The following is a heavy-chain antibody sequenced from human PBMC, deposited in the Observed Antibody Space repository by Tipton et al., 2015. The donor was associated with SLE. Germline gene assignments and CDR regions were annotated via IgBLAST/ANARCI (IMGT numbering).Heavy chain of an antibody. CDR1: GFTFNSYA. V-gene: IGHV3-30*04. J-gene: IGHJ5*01. CDR2: ISNDVRTK. Sequence: SLSLSCAASGFTFNSYAVHWVRQAPGKGLEWVAVISNDVRTKFYAHSLKGRSTISRDNSKNTLYLQTNSLTAEDTAVYYCAKSAGPVLVGSFLDSWGQGTLVAVSS. D-gene: IGHD2-15*01. CDR3: AKSAGPVLVGSFLDS.